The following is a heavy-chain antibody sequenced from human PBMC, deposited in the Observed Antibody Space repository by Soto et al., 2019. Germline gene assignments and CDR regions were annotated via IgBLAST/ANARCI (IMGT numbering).Heavy chain of an antibody. J-gene: IGHJ4*02. V-gene: IGHV4-30-4*01. D-gene: IGHD3-22*01. CDR1: GGSISSGDYY. Sequence: SETLSLTCTVSGGSISSGDYYWSWIRQPPGKGLEWIGYIYYSGSTYYNPSLKSRVTISVDTSKNQFSLKLSSVTAADTAVYYCARAGDTSGYYYFFTYWGQGTLVTVSS. CDR3: ARAGDTSGYYYFFTY. CDR2: IYYSGST.